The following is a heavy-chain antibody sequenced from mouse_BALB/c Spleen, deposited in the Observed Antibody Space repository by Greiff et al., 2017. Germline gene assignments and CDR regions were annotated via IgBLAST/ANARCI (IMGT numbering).Heavy chain of an antibody. D-gene: IGHD1-1*01. Sequence: DVMLVESGGDLVKPGGSLKLSCAASGFTFSSYGMSWVRQTPDKRLEWVATISSGGSYTYYPDSVKGRFTISRDNAKNTLYLQMSSLKSEDTAMYYCARQYYYGSSNYAMDYWGQGTSVTVSS. CDR3: ARQYYYGSSNYAMDY. J-gene: IGHJ4*01. CDR1: GFTFSSYG. V-gene: IGHV5-6*02. CDR2: ISSGGSYT.